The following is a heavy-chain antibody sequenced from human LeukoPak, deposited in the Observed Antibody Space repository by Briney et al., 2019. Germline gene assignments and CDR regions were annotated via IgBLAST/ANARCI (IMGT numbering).Heavy chain of an antibody. CDR1: GYSISSGYY. CDR2: IYHSGST. Sequence: SETLSLTCAVSGYSISSGYYWGWIRQPPGKGLEWIGSIYHSGSTYYNPSLKSRVTISVDTSKNQFSLKLSSVTAADTAVYYCARHDYSNYAWFDPWGQGTLVTVSS. V-gene: IGHV4-38-2*01. D-gene: IGHD4-11*01. J-gene: IGHJ5*02. CDR3: ARHDYSNYAWFDP.